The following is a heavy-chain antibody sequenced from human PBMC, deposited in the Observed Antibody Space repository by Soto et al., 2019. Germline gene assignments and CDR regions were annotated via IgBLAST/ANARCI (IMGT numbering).Heavy chain of an antibody. CDR1: GGSISSYY. V-gene: IGHV4-59*01. CDR3: ARDLYSGYDSRAFDI. J-gene: IGHJ3*02. D-gene: IGHD5-12*01. CDR2: IYYSGST. Sequence: SVTLPLTCTVSGGSISSYYWSWIRQPPGKGLEWIGYIYYSGSTNYNPSLKSRVTISVDTSKNQFSLKLSSVTAADTAVYYCARDLYSGYDSRAFDIWGQGTMVTVSS.